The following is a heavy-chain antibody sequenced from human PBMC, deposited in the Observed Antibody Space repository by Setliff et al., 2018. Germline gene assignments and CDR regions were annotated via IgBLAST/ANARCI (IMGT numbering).Heavy chain of an antibody. CDR1: GFTFSDAW. Sequence: GGSLRLSCAASGFTFSDAWMNWVRQAPGKGLEWVGRIKSKADGGTADFAAPVKGRFTISRDDSKNTMSLQMNSLRTEDTAVYYCARGGDYCGGECYIPPPDSYWGQGTLVTVSS. J-gene: IGHJ4*02. V-gene: IGHV3-15*01. CDR3: ARGGDYCGGECYIPPPDSY. D-gene: IGHD2-21*01. CDR2: IKSKADGGTA.